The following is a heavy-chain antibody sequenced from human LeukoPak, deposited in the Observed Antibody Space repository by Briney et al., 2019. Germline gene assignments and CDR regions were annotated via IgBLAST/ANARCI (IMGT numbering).Heavy chain of an antibody. Sequence: GGPLRLSCAASGFTFSSYAMSWVRQAPGKGLEWVLAISGSGGSTYYADSVKGRFTISRDNSKNTLYLQMNSLRAEDTAVYYCAKVKAPYDFWSGYYSPFNYWGQGTLVTVSS. J-gene: IGHJ4*02. CDR2: ISGSGGST. CDR1: GFTFSSYA. CDR3: AKVKAPYDFWSGYYSPFNY. D-gene: IGHD3-3*01. V-gene: IGHV3-23*01.